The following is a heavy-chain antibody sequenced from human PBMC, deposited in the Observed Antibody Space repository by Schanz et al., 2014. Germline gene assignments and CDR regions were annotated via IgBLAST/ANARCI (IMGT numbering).Heavy chain of an antibody. CDR2: IGSSSSRL. CDR1: GFTFSSNS. Sequence: EVQLVESGGGLVQPGGSLRLSCAASGFTFSSNSMNWVRQAPGKGLEWISYIGSSSSRLDHADSVKGRFTISRDNAKNSLYLQMNSLRAEDTAVYYCARNRGSGGQNWYFDLWGRGTLVTVSS. D-gene: IGHD1-26*01. V-gene: IGHV3-48*01. CDR3: ARNRGSGGQNWYFDL. J-gene: IGHJ2*01.